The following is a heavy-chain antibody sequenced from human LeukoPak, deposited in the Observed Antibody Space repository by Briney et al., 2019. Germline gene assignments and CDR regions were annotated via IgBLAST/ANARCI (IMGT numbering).Heavy chain of an antibody. CDR1: GFTFSTYG. D-gene: IGHD2-21*01. J-gene: IGHJ4*02. Sequence: GGSLRLSCAAAGFTFSTYGMHWVRQAPGKGLEWVAFIRNDGSNKNYADSVKGRFFISRDNSKNTLYVQTNSLRPEDTAVYYCARGGRIPFDYWGQGTLLTVSS. CDR3: ARGGRIPFDY. CDR2: IRNDGSNK. V-gene: IGHV3-30*02.